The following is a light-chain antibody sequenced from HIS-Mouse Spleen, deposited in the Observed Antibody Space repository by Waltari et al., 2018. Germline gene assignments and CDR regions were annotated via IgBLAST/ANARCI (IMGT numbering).Light chain of an antibody. J-gene: IGLJ3*02. Sequence: SYELTQPPSVSVSPGQTARITCAGDALPKKYHYSYQQKSGQAPVLVIYEDSKRPSGIPERFSGSSSGTMATLTISGAQVEDEADYYCYSTDSSGNHRVFGGGTKLTVL. CDR2: EDS. CDR3: YSTDSSGNHRV. V-gene: IGLV3-10*01. CDR1: ALPKKY.